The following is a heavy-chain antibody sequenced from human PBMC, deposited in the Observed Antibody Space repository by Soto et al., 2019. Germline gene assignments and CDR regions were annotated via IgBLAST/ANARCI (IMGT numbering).Heavy chain of an antibody. CDR2: ISSSGNGT. CDR1: GFTFSKYA. CDR3: AKPLGLLRRAMAQGSDY. J-gene: IGHJ4*02. V-gene: IGHV3-23*01. Sequence: GGSLRLSCAASGFTFSKYAMSWVRQAPGKGPEWVSFISSSGNGTYYADSVKGRFTISRDNSKNTLYVQMNNLRPEDTAVYYCAKPLGLLRRAMAQGSDYWGQGTLVTVSS. D-gene: IGHD5-18*01.